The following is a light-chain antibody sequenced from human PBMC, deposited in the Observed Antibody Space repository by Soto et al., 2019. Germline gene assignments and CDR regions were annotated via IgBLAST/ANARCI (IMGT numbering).Light chain of an antibody. Sequence: EIVMTQSPATLSVSLGERATLSCRASQSVSSNLAWYQQKPGQAPRLLIYGASTRATGIPARFSGSGSGTEFSLTSSSLLSEDFAVYYCQQYNNWTLYTFGQGTKLEIK. CDR2: GAS. CDR1: QSVSSN. J-gene: IGKJ2*01. V-gene: IGKV3-15*01. CDR3: QQYNNWTLYT.